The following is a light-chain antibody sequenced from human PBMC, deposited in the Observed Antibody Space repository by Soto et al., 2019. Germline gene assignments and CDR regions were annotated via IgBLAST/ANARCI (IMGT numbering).Light chain of an antibody. Sequence: QSALTQPPSASGSPGQSVTISCTGTSSDVGAYNYVSWYQQLPGKAPKLIIYEVSKRPSGVPDRFSGSKSGNTASLTVSGLQAEDEADYYCSSYTSSSTSYVFGTGTKVTVL. CDR1: SSDVGAYNY. V-gene: IGLV2-8*01. J-gene: IGLJ1*01. CDR2: EVS. CDR3: SSYTSSSTSYV.